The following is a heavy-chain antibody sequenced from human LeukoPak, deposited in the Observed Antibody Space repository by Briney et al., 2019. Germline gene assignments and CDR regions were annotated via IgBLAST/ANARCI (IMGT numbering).Heavy chain of an antibody. CDR2: INPSGGST. V-gene: IGHV1-46*01. CDR3: AITYYDSSGYSAFDY. CDR1: GYTFTSYY. J-gene: IGHJ4*02. D-gene: IGHD3-22*01. Sequence: ASVKVSCKASGYTFTSYYMHWVRQAPGQGLEWMGLINPSGGSTSYAQKFQGRVTMTRDTSTSTVYMELSSLRSEDTAVYYCAITYYDSSGYSAFDYWGQGTLVTVSS.